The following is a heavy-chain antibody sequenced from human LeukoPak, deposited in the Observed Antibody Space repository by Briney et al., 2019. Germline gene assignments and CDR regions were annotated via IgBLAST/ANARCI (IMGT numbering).Heavy chain of an antibody. V-gene: IGHV1-18*01. CDR2: ISAYNGNT. CDR1: GYTFTSYG. Sequence: ASVKVSCKASGYTFTSYGISWVRQAPGQGLEWMGWISAYNGNTNYAQKLQGRVTMTTDTSTSTAYMELRSLRSDDTAVYYSARDDYVWGSYRQYFDYWGQGTLVTVSS. CDR3: ARDDYVWGSYRQYFDY. J-gene: IGHJ4*02. D-gene: IGHD3-16*02.